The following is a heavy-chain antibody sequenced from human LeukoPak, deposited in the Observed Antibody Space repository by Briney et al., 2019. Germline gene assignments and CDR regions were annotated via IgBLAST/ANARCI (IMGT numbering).Heavy chain of an antibody. CDR3: ARDRTMVRGVITYFDY. V-gene: IGHV3-66*01. J-gene: IGHJ4*02. CDR2: IYSGGST. Sequence: GGSLRLSCAASGFTASSNYMSWVRQAPGKGLEWVSVIYSGGSTYYADSVKGRLTISRDNSKNTLYLQMNSLRAEDTAVYYCARDRTMVRGVITYFDYWGQGTLVTVSS. D-gene: IGHD3-10*01. CDR1: GFTASSNY.